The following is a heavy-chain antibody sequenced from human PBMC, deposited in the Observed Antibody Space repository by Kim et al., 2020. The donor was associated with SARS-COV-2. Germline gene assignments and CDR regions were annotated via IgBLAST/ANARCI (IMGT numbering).Heavy chain of an antibody. CDR3: ARAPQGYSYSDY. D-gene: IGHD5-18*01. J-gene: IGHJ4*02. V-gene: IGHV4-4*02. CDR1: GDSISTPNW. Sequence: SETLSLTCAVSGDSISTPNWWIWVRQTPGRGLQWIGQIYHSGSTSYNPSLQSRVTMSVDMSKNQFSLQLRSVTAADTAVYHCARAPQGYSYSDYWGQGIL. CDR2: IYHSGST.